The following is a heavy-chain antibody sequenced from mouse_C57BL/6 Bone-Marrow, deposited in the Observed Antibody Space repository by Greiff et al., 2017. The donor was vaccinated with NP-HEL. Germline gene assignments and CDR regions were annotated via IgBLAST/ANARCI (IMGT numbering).Heavy chain of an antibody. Sequence: VHVKQSGAELVKPGASVKLSCTASGFHIKDYYMHWVKQRTEQGLEWIGRIDPEDGETKSAPKFLGQAPIPAANSSNTAYLQLSSLTSEDTAVYYCARGGYYRAWFAYWGQGTLVTVSA. CDR3: ARGGYYRAWFAY. D-gene: IGHD2-3*01. CDR2: IDPEDGET. CDR1: GFHIKDYY. J-gene: IGHJ3*01. V-gene: IGHV14-2*01.